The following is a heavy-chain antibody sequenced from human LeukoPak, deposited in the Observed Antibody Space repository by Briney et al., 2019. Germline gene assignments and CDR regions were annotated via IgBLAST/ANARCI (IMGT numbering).Heavy chain of an antibody. CDR1: GFTFSNYW. V-gene: IGHV3-7*03. Sequence: GGSLRLSCAASGFTFSNYWMTWVRQAPGKGLEWVANINRDGSERYYVDSVKGRFTISRDDAKSSLYLQMNSLRAEDTAVYYCARDIAAAGTYYYYGMDVWGQGTTVTVSS. D-gene: IGHD6-13*01. J-gene: IGHJ6*02. CDR2: INRDGSER. CDR3: ARDIAAAGTYYYYGMDV.